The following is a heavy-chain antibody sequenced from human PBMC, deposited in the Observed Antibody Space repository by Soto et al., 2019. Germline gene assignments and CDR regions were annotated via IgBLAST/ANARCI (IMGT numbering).Heavy chain of an antibody. D-gene: IGHD6-13*01. J-gene: IGHJ6*02. CDR1: GFTFSSYG. V-gene: IGHV3-33*01. CDR2: IWYDGSNK. CDR3: AMGGFGSSWRRGVGYYGMDV. Sequence: QVQLVESGGGVVQPGRSLRLSCAASGFTFSSYGMHWVRQAPGKGLEWVAVIWYDGSNKYYADSVKGRFTISRDNSKNTLYLQMNSLRAEDTDVYYCAMGGFGSSWRRGVGYYGMDVWGQGTTVTVSS.